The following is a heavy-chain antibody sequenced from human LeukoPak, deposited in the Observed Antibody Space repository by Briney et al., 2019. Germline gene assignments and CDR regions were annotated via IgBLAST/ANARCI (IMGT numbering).Heavy chain of an antibody. Sequence: SETLSLTCTVSGGSISSYYWSWIRQPPGRGLEWIASIHYSGTAYYNPSLKSRVTVSLDTSKNQFSLKLSSVTAADTALYYCARQLGYKTAITSKVYYFDYWGQGTLVTVSS. D-gene: IGHD3-10*01. V-gene: IGHV4-59*05. CDR2: IHYSGTA. CDR1: GGSISSYY. CDR3: ARQLGYKTAITSKVYYFDY. J-gene: IGHJ4*02.